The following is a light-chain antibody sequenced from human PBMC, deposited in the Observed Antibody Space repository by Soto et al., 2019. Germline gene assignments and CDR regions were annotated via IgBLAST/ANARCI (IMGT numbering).Light chain of an antibody. Sequence: QSALTQPPSASGSPGQSVTISCTGTSSDVGGYDYVSWYQQHPGKAPKLMIYDVSKRPSWVPNRFSGSKSGNTASLTVSGLQAEDEADYYCAAWDDSLNGRVFGGGTKLTVL. CDR1: SSDVGGYDY. V-gene: IGLV2-8*01. CDR3: AAWDDSLNGRV. CDR2: DVS. J-gene: IGLJ3*02.